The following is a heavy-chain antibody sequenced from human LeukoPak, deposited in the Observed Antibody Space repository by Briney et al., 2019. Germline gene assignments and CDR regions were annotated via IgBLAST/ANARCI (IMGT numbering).Heavy chain of an antibody. CDR2: IKQDGSEK. Sequence: GGSLRLSCTSSGFTFREFAVSWVRQAPGKGLEWVANIKQDGSEKYYVDSVKGRFTISRDNAKNSLYLQMNSLRAEDTAVYYCARDKAVGATHFDYWGQGTLVTVSS. V-gene: IGHV3-7*03. D-gene: IGHD1-26*01. CDR3: ARDKAVGATHFDY. CDR1: GFTFREFA. J-gene: IGHJ4*02.